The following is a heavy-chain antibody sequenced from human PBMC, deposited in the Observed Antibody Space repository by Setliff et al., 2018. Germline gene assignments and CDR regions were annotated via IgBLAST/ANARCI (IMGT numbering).Heavy chain of an antibody. D-gene: IGHD5-18*01. Sequence: SETLSLTCAVYGGSFSGYYWSWIRQPPGKGLEWIGEINHSGSTNYNPSLKSRVTISVDTSKNQFSLKLSSVTAADTAVYHCARGRIQLWKYYFDYWGQGTLVTVSS. CDR1: GGSFSGYY. CDR2: INHSGST. V-gene: IGHV4-34*01. J-gene: IGHJ4*02. CDR3: ARGRIQLWKYYFDY.